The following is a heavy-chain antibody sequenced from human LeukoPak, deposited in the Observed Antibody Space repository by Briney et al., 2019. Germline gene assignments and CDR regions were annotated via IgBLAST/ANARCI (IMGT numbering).Heavy chain of an antibody. D-gene: IGHD3-9*01. CDR1: GGSISSGDYY. J-gene: IGHJ3*02. CDR3: ARGYFDSAFDI. CDR2: ISYSGRT. V-gene: IGHV4-61*08. Sequence: SETLSLTCTVSGGSISSGDYYWSWIRQPPGKGLEWIGYISYSGRTNYNPSLKSRVTISVDASKNQFSLRLSSVTAADTAVYYCARGYFDSAFDIWGQGTMVTVSS.